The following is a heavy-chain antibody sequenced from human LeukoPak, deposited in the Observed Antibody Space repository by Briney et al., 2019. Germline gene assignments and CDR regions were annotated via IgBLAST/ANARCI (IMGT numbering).Heavy chain of an antibody. CDR2: ISGSGGTT. CDR1: GFTFSSYA. J-gene: IGHJ4*02. D-gene: IGHD6-19*01. Sequence: PGGSLRLSCAASGFTFSSYAMYWVRQAPGKGLEWVSTISGSGGTTYYADSVKGRFTISRDNSKNTLYLQMNSLRAEDTAVYYCAQDQLPTSRWYTNFDYWGQGTLVTVSS. V-gene: IGHV3-23*01. CDR3: AQDQLPTSRWYTNFDY.